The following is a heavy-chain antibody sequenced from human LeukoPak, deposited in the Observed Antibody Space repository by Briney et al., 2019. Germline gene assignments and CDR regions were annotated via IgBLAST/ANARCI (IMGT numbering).Heavy chain of an antibody. CDR1: GFTFDDYA. D-gene: IGHD2-2*01. Sequence: GGSLRLSCAASGFTFDDYAMHWVRQAPGRGLEWVSGISWNSGSIGYADSVKGRFTISRDNAKNSLYLQMNSLRAEDMALYYCAIGARPGYCSSTSCPEDYYYYMDVWGKGTTVTVSS. CDR2: ISWNSGSI. J-gene: IGHJ6*03. CDR3: AIGARPGYCSSTSCPEDYYYYMDV. V-gene: IGHV3-9*03.